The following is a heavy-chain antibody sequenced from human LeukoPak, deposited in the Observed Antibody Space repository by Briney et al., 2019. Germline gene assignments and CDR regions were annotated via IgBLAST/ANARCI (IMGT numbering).Heavy chain of an antibody. CDR3: AREAVTRNYFDY. Sequence: GGSLRLSCAASGFTFSSYSMNWVRQAPGKGLEWVSYISSSSSTIYYADSVKGRFTISRDNSKNMLFLQMNSLRAEDTAVYYCAREAVTRNYFDYWGQGALVTVSS. J-gene: IGHJ4*02. D-gene: IGHD4-17*01. CDR1: GFTFSSYS. V-gene: IGHV3-48*01. CDR2: ISSSSSTI.